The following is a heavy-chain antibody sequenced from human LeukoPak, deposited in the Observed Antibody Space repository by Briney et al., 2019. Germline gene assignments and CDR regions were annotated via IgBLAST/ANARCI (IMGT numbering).Heavy chain of an antibody. J-gene: IGHJ4*02. CDR3: ARDLGRDGYFDY. D-gene: IGHD5-24*01. Sequence: SETLSLTCTVSGGSISSYYWSWVRQPPGKGLEWIGYIYYSGSTNYNPPFKSRVTITGDTSKNQFSLKLSSVTAADTAVYYCARDLGRDGYFDYWGQGTLVTVSS. CDR2: IYYSGST. V-gene: IGHV4-59*01. CDR1: GGSISSYY.